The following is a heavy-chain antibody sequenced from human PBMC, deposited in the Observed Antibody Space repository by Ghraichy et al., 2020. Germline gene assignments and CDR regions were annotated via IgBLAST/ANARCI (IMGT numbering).Heavy chain of an antibody. Sequence: LSLTCAASGFTFSDYWMHWLRQVPGKGLVWVSRVNGDGSSTTYADSVKGRFTISRDNAKNTLYLQMNSLRDEDTAVFYCARGAFGGSYFYWGQGAQVTVSS. CDR1: GFTFSDYW. CDR3: ARGAFGGSYFY. D-gene: IGHD1-26*01. CDR2: VNGDGSST. V-gene: IGHV3-74*01. J-gene: IGHJ4*02.